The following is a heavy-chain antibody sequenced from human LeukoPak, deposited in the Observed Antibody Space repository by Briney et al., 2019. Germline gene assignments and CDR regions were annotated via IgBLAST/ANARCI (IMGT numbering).Heavy chain of an antibody. CDR3: ARGGTYGHY. CDR2: ILYTGTT. J-gene: IGHJ4*02. D-gene: IGHD3-10*01. Sequence: SETLSLTCTVSGASIKIDNSYWGWIRQSPGKGLEWIGSILYTGTTDYSPSLKSRVTVSVDTSKNQFSLKLSSVTAADTAFYYCARGGTYGHYWGQGTQVTVSS. V-gene: IGHV4-39*07. CDR1: GASIKIDNSY.